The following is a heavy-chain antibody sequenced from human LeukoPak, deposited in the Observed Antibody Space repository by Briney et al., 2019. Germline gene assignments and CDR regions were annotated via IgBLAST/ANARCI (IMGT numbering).Heavy chain of an antibody. Sequence: SETLSLTCAVYGGSFSGYYWSWIRQPAGKGLEWIGRIYTSGSTNYNPSLKSRVTMSVDTSKNQFSLKLSSVTAADTAVYYCLGYCSSTSCYVLAEDVWGQGTTVTVSS. CDR2: IYTSGST. V-gene: IGHV4-59*10. CDR3: LGYCSSTSCYVLAEDV. D-gene: IGHD2-2*01. J-gene: IGHJ6*02. CDR1: GGSFSGYY.